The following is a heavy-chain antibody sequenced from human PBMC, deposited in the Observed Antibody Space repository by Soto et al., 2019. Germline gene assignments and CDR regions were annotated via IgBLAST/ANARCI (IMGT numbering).Heavy chain of an antibody. CDR1: GASISIGDYY. J-gene: IGHJ4*02. CDR3: ARDTRKRYSSRWSEVDY. V-gene: IGHV4-30-4*01. D-gene: IGHD6-13*01. CDR2: IYYSGST. Sequence: SRSLTCAVSGASISIGDYYWSWIREPPGKGLEWIGYIYYSGSTYYNPSLKSRVTISVDTSKNQFSLKLSSVNAADTAVYYCARDTRKRYSSRWSEVDYWGQGTPVTVYS.